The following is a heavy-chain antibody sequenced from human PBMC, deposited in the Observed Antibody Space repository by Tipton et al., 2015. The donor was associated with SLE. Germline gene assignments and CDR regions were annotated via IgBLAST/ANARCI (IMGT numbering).Heavy chain of an antibody. D-gene: IGHD2-2*01. Sequence: TLSLTCAVSGGSISSNHWWSWVRQPPGKGLEWIGEIHHTGSTNYNPSLKSRVTISVDMSKNQFSLRLSSVTAADTAVYYCARAYCSSSSCQRAECFQHWGQGTLVTVSS. V-gene: IGHV4-4*02. J-gene: IGHJ1*01. CDR2: IHHTGST. CDR3: ARAYCSSSSCQRAECFQH. CDR1: GGSISSNHW.